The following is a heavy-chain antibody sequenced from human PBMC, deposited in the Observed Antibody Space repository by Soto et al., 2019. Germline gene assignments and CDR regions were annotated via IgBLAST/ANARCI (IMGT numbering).Heavy chain of an antibody. D-gene: IGHD1-26*01. Sequence: ASVKGSFKASGYPFTGYYMHLVRQAPGQGLEWMGWINPNSGGTNYAQKFQGRVTMTRDTSISTAYMELSRLRSYDTAVYYCARERWEGDPNDAFDIWGQGTMVTVSS. J-gene: IGHJ3*02. V-gene: IGHV1-2*02. CDR1: GYPFTGYY. CDR3: ARERWEGDPNDAFDI. CDR2: INPNSGGT.